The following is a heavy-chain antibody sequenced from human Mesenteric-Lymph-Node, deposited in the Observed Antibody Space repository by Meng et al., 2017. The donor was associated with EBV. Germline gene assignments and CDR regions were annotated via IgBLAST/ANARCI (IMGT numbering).Heavy chain of an antibody. J-gene: IGHJ2*01. CDR2: IYHGGST. CDR1: GGSISSSNW. V-gene: IGHV4-4*02. CDR3: ARGEIVRGEWYFDL. Sequence: QVQLQWPGPGLVRPSGTLSLTCFVSGGSISSSNWWSWVRQSPGKGLEWIGEIYHGGSTNYNPSLKSRVTMSVDKSQNQFSLKLTSVTAADRAIYYCARGEIVRGEWYFDLWGRGTLVTVSS. D-gene: IGHD1-26*01.